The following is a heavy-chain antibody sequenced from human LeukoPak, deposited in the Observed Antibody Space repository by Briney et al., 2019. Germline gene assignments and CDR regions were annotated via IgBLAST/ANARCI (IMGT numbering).Heavy chain of an antibody. CDR2: IYYSGST. D-gene: IGHD6-13*01. CDR3: AGIAAAGTRGFDY. Sequence: SETLSLTCTVSGGSISSYYWSWIRQPPGKGLEWIGYIYYSGSTNYNPSLKSRVTISVDTSKNQFSLKLSSVTAADTAVYYCAGIAAAGTRGFDYWGQGTLVTVSS. V-gene: IGHV4-59*01. CDR1: GGSISSYY. J-gene: IGHJ4*02.